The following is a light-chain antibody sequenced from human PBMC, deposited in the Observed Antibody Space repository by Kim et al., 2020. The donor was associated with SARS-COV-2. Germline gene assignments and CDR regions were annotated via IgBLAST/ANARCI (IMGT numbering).Light chain of an antibody. V-gene: IGKV1-6*01. Sequence: ASVGDRVTITCRASQRIRNDLSWYQQKPGKAPKLLIYIASSLQSGVPSRFSGSGSGTDFTLTISSLQPEDFAIYYCLQDYSYPRTFGQGTKVDIK. CDR3: LQDYSYPRT. J-gene: IGKJ1*01. CDR1: QRIRND. CDR2: IAS.